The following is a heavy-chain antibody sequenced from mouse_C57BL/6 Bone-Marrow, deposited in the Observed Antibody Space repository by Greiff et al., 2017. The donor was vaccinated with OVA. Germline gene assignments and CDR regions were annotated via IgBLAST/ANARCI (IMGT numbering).Heavy chain of an antibody. CDR1: GYTFTSYW. CDR2: IDPSDSYT. V-gene: IGHV1-69*01. CDR3: AKDGNYHYYAMDY. Sequence: QVQLQQPGAELVMPGASVKLSCKASGYTFTSYWMHWVKQRPGQGLEWIGEIDPSDSYTNYNQKFKGKSTLTVDKSSSTAYMQLSSLTSEDSAYYYGAKDGNYHYYAMDYWGQGTAVTVTA. J-gene: IGHJ4*01. D-gene: IGHD2-1*01.